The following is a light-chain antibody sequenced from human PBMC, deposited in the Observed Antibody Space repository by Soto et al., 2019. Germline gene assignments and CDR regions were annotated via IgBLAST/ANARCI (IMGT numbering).Light chain of an antibody. Sequence: DVQMTQSPSTLSASVGDRVTITCRASQSISTWLAWYQHKPGKAPKLLIYKAASLQRGVPSRFSGSGSGTEFTLTITSLQPDDFATYYCQQYNGNSRTFGQGTKVEI. CDR1: QSISTW. V-gene: IGKV1-5*03. CDR3: QQYNGNSRT. J-gene: IGKJ1*01. CDR2: KAA.